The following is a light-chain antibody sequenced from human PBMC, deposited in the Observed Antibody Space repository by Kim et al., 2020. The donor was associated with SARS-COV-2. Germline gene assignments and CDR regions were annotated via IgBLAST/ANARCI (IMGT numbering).Light chain of an antibody. CDR3: QQYNTYST. Sequence: LSASVGDRVTITCWASQSISSWLAWYQQKPGKAPNLLIYKASSLESGVPSRFSGSGSGTEFTLTISSLQPDDFATYYCQQYNTYSTFGQGTKLEI. V-gene: IGKV1-5*03. J-gene: IGKJ2*01. CDR1: QSISSW. CDR2: KAS.